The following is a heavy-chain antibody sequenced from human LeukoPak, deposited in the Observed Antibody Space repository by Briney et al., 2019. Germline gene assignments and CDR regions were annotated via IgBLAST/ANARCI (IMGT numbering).Heavy chain of an antibody. Sequence: PSETLSLTCAVSGYSISSGYYWGWIRQPPGEGLEWIGGNYHSGSTYYNPSPKSRVSILLVTSKNQFSLKLSSVTAADTAVYYCARLGGVEMATIWHWGQGTLVTVSS. D-gene: IGHD5-24*01. CDR1: GYSISSGYY. CDR2: NYHSGST. V-gene: IGHV4-38-2*01. CDR3: ARLGGVEMATIWH. J-gene: IGHJ4*02.